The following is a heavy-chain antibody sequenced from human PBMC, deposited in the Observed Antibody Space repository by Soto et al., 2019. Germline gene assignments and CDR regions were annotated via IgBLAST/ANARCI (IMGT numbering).Heavy chain of an antibody. CDR1: GFTFSSYW. J-gene: IGHJ4*02. D-gene: IGHD1-1*01. CDR2: IKQDGSAE. V-gene: IGHV3-7*01. CDR3: VRGSSGNNNWHLSSV. Sequence: EVQLVESGGGLVQPGGSLRLSCAASGFTFSSYWMNWVRQAPGKGLEWVANIKQDGSAEYYVDSVKGRFTISRDNAKNSLYLQMNSLRDEDTAVYYCVRGSSGNNNWHLSSVWGQGTLVTVFS.